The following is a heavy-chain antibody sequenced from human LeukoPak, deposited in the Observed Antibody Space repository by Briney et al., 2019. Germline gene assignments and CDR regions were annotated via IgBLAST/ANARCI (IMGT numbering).Heavy chain of an antibody. CDR3: ARSLGELSFPHFDY. J-gene: IGHJ4*02. CDR2: INHSGST. Sequence: SETLSLTCAVYGGSFSGYYWSWIRQPPGKGLEWIGEINHSGSTNYNPSLKSRVTMSVDTSKNQFSLKLSSVTAADTAVYYCARSLGELSFPHFDYWGQGTLVTVSS. D-gene: IGHD3-16*02. CDR1: GGSFSGYY. V-gene: IGHV4-34*01.